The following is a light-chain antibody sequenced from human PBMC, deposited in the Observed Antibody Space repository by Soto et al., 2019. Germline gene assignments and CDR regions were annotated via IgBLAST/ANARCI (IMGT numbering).Light chain of an antibody. V-gene: IGLV2-11*01. Sequence: QSALTQPRSVSGSRGQSVTISCTGTSSDVGGYNYVSWYQQHPGTDPKLMIYDVRMRPSGVPDRFSGSKSGNTASLTISGLQAEDEADYDCCSYAGSYTFYVFGTGTKLTVL. CDR1: SSDVGGYNY. J-gene: IGLJ1*01. CDR3: CSYAGSYTFYV. CDR2: DVR.